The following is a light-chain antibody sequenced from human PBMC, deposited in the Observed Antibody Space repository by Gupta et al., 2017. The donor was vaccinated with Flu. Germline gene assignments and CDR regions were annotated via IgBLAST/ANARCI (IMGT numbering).Light chain of an antibody. CDR1: QSVSRN. V-gene: IGKV3-15*01. CDR3: QQDNNLGT. J-gene: IGKJ2*01. Sequence: SPATLSVSPGERATLSCRARQSVSRNLDWYQQKPGQAPRLLIYGASTRADGIPDRFSGSGSGTEFTLTSSSRQSEDFAVYYCQQDNNLGTFGQGTKMEIK. CDR2: GAS.